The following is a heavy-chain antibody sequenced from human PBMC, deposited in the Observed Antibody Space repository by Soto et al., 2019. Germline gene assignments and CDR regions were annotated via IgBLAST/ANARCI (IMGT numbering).Heavy chain of an antibody. J-gene: IGHJ5*02. Sequence: SETLSLTCTVSGGSISSYYWSWIRQPPGKGLEWIGYIYYSGSTNYNPSLKSRVTISVDTSKNQFSLKLSSVTAADTAVYYCARENDFWSGLWFDPWGQGTLVTVSS. CDR3: ARENDFWSGLWFDP. CDR1: GGSISSYY. D-gene: IGHD3-3*01. V-gene: IGHV4-59*01. CDR2: IYYSGST.